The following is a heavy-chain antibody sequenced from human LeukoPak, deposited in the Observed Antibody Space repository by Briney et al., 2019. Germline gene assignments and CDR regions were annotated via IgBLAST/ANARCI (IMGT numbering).Heavy chain of an antibody. D-gene: IGHD3-9*01. J-gene: IGHJ4*02. CDR3: ARENYDILTGYYGYFDY. Sequence: GGSLRLSCAASGFTFSDYYMSWIRQAPGKGLEWVSYISTTGSTKYYADSVKGRFTISRDNAKNSLYLQTNSLRAEDTAVYYCARENYDILTGYYGYFDYWGQGTLVTVSS. V-gene: IGHV3-11*01. CDR2: ISTTGSTK. CDR1: GFTFSDYY.